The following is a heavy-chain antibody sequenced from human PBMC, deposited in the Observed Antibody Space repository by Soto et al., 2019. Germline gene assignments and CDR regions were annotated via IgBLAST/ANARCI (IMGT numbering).Heavy chain of an antibody. J-gene: IGHJ6*02. CDR1: GYTFTSYD. Sequence: ASVKVSCKASGYTFTSYDINWVRQATGQGLEWMGWMNPNSGNTGYAQKFQGRVTMTRNTSISTAYMELSSLRSEDTAVYYCARGGDCSSTSCYLAQPYYYYGMDVWGQGTTVTVSS. CDR2: MNPNSGNT. CDR3: ARGGDCSSTSCYLAQPYYYYGMDV. D-gene: IGHD2-2*03. V-gene: IGHV1-8*01.